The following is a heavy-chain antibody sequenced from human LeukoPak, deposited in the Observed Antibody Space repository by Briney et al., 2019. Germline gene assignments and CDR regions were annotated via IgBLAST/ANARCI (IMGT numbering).Heavy chain of an antibody. CDR2: ISTDPSNK. V-gene: IGHV3-30*18. Sequence: GGSLRLSCAASGFTFDDYGMSWVRQAPGKGLEWVALISTDPSNKNYADSVKGRFTISRDNSINTLYLQMRSLRLEDTAVYYCVKDSSTTWFGRDSKWGRGTLVTVSS. J-gene: IGHJ4*02. CDR1: GFTFDDYG. CDR3: VKDSSTTWFGRDSK. D-gene: IGHD3-10*01.